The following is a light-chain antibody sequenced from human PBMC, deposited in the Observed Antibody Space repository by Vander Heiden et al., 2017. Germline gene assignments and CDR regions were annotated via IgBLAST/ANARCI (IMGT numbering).Light chain of an antibody. V-gene: IGKV1-33*01. J-gene: IGKJ4*01. Sequence: DIQMTQSPSSLSASVGDRVTITCQASQDISNYLNWYQQKPGKAPKFLIYDASNLEKGVPSRFSGSGSGTDFTFTISSLQPEDIAKYYCQQDDNLLTFGGGTKVEIK. CDR2: DAS. CDR3: QQDDNLLT. CDR1: QDISNY.